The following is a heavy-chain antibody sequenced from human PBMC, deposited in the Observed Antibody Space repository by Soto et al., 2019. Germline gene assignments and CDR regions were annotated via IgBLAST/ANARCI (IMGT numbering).Heavy chain of an antibody. V-gene: IGHV3-23*01. Sequence: EVQLLDSGGGLAQPGGSLRLSCAASGFTFGNYAMNWVRQAPGKGLEWVSTVGGNGAVKYHADSVKGRFTISRDNSRSTLYLQMNNLRAEDTAIYFCAKVPASLKTFDYWGQGTLVTVSS. J-gene: IGHJ4*02. CDR2: VGGNGAVK. D-gene: IGHD2-2*01. CDR3: AKVPASLKTFDY. CDR1: GFTFGNYA.